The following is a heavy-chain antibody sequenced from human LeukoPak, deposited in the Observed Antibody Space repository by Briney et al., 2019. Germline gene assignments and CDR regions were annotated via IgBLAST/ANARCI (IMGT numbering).Heavy chain of an antibody. CDR1: GYTFTNYD. D-gene: IGHD1-26*01. CDR3: ARVTGSIDY. V-gene: IGHV1-8*01. Sequence: GASVKVSCKASGYTFTNYDINWVRQATRQGLEWMGWMNPKSGYTGFAQKFQGRVTMTRDTSISTAYMELGSLRSEDTAVYYCARVTGSIDYWGQGTLVTVSS. J-gene: IGHJ4*02. CDR2: MNPKSGYT.